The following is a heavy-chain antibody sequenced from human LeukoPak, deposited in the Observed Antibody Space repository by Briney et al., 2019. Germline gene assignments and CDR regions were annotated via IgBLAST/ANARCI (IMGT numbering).Heavy chain of an antibody. D-gene: IGHD1-26*01. V-gene: IGHV1-69*13. Sequence: SVKVSCKASGGTFSSYAISWVRQAPGQGLEXXXGIIPIFGTANYAQKFQGRVTITADESTSTAYMELSSLRSEDTAVYYCAGDVGGRSGFDYWGQGTLVTVSS. CDR1: GGTFSSYA. CDR3: AGDVGGRSGFDY. J-gene: IGHJ4*02. CDR2: IIPIFGTA.